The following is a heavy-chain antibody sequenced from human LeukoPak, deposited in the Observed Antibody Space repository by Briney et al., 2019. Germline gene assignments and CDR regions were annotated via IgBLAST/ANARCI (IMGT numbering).Heavy chain of an antibody. Sequence: SETLSLNCAVYGGSFSGYFWSWIRQPPGKGLEWIGEINHSGSTNYNPSLKSRVTISVDTSKNQFSLKLSSVTAADTAVYYCARAHYAYCGGDCYAFGYWGQGTLVTVSS. D-gene: IGHD2-21*01. J-gene: IGHJ4*02. CDR2: INHSGST. CDR1: GGSFSGYF. V-gene: IGHV4-34*01. CDR3: ARAHYAYCGGDCYAFGY.